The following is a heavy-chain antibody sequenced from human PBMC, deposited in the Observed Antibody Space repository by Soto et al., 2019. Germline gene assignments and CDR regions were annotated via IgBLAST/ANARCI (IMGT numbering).Heavy chain of an antibody. CDR1: GFTFSSFG. Sequence: HPGGSLRLSCAASGFTFSSFGMNWVRQAPGKGLEWVSSLSPNGASTYYADSVKGRFTISRDNAKNTLFLQMDSLRAEDTAVYFCAKSKDSTIFGVVIYYFDTWGQGALVTVSS. V-gene: IGHV3-23*01. CDR2: LSPNGAST. CDR3: AKSKDSTIFGVVIYYFDT. J-gene: IGHJ4*02. D-gene: IGHD3-3*01.